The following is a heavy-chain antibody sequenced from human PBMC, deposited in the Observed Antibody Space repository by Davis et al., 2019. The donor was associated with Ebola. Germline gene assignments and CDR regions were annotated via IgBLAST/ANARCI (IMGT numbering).Heavy chain of an antibody. V-gene: IGHV1-8*01. D-gene: IGHD3-9*01. CDR3: ATLDILTAYVSYAMDV. CDR1: GYTFTSYD. Sequence: AASVKVSCKASGYTFTSYDINWVRQATGQGLEWMGWMNPNSGNTGYAQKFQGRVTMTRDTSTSTVYMELSSLRYEDTAVYYCATLDILTAYVSYAMDVWGQGTTVTVS. CDR2: MNPNSGNT. J-gene: IGHJ6*02.